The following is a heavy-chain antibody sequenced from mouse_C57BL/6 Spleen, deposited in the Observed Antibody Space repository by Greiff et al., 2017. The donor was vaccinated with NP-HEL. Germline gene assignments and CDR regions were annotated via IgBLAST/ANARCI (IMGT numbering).Heavy chain of an antibody. CDR2: IYPGSGNT. CDR1: GYTFTDYY. V-gene: IGHV1-76*01. CDR3: ARFYGNFIYAMDY. Sequence: VQLQQSGAELVRPGASVKLSCKASGYTFTDYYINWVKQRPGQGLEWIARIYPGSGNTYYNEKFKGKATLTAEKSSSTAYMQLSSLTSEDSAVYFCARFYGNFIYAMDYWGQGTSVTVAS. D-gene: IGHD2-1*01. J-gene: IGHJ4*01.